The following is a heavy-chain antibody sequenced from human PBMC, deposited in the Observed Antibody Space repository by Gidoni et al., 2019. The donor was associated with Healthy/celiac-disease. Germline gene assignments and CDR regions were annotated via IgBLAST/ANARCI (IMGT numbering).Heavy chain of an antibody. CDR2: ISGSGGST. V-gene: IGHV3-23*01. CDR1: GFPFSSYA. D-gene: IGHD4-17*01. J-gene: IGHJ4*02. CDR3: AKSRDYGDYYYFDY. Sequence: EVQLLESGGGLVQPGGSLSPSCAASGFPFSSYAMSWVRQAPGKGLEWVSAISGSGGSTYYADSVKGRFTISRDNSKNTLYLQMNSLRAEDTAVYYCAKSRDYGDYYYFDYWGQGTLVTVSS.